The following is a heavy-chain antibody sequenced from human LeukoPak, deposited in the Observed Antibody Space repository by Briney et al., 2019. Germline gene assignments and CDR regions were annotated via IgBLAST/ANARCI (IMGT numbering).Heavy chain of an antibody. CDR1: GDSVSTNSAA. Sequence: SQTLSLTCAISGDSVSTNSAAWNWIRQSPSRGLEWLTRTYYRSKWFNAYAVSVKSRITINPDTSKNQFSLQLNSVTPEDTAVYYCARAQESRILTGYYMKYFDYWGQGTLVTVSS. CDR2: TYYRSKWFN. V-gene: IGHV6-1*01. CDR3: ARAQESRILTGYYMKYFDY. J-gene: IGHJ4*02. D-gene: IGHD3-9*01.